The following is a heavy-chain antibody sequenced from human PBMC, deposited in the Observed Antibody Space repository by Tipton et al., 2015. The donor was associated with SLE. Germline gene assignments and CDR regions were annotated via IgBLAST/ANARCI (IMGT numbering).Heavy chain of an antibody. CDR2: FYHSGST. Sequence: GLVKPSETLSLICNVSGHSIGSGYYWGWIRQFPGKGLEWIGSFYHSGSTYYNPSLKSRVTISVDTSKNQFSLKLNSVTAADTAVYYCARHPLGFYFDYWGQGALVSVSS. J-gene: IGHJ4*02. CDR1: GHSIGSGYY. V-gene: IGHV4-38-2*02. CDR3: ARHPLGFYFDY.